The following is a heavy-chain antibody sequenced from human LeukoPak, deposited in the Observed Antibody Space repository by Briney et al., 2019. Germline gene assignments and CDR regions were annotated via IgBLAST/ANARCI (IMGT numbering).Heavy chain of an antibody. CDR2: IIPIFGTA. CDR1: GGTFSSYA. CDR3: ARDPGPDYSLFDP. J-gene: IGHJ5*02. D-gene: IGHD4-11*01. V-gene: IGHV1-69*13. Sequence: ASVKVSCKASGGTFSSYAISWVRQAPGQGLEWMGGIIPIFGTANYAQKFQGRVTITADESTSTAYMELSSLRSEDTAVYYYARDPGPDYSLFDPWGQGTLVIVSS.